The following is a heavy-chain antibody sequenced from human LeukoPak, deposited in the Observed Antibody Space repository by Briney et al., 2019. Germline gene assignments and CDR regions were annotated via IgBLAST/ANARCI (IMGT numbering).Heavy chain of an antibody. D-gene: IGHD3-22*01. CDR2: IIPIFGTA. Sequence: GASVKVSCKASGGTYSSYAISWVRQAPGQGLEWMGGIIPIFGTANYAQKFQGRVTITADKSTSTAYMELSSLRSDDTAVYYCAREGYYDSSGYYHPEYFQHWGQGTLVTVSS. V-gene: IGHV1-69*06. J-gene: IGHJ1*01. CDR3: AREGYYDSSGYYHPEYFQH. CDR1: GGTYSSYA.